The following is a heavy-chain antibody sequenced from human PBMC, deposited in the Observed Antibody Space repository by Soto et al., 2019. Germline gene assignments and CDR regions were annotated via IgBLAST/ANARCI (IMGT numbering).Heavy chain of an antibody. CDR3: VRPSDDFDSSGYRHEVFDI. D-gene: IGHD3-22*01. V-gene: IGHV3-21*01. CDR2: ISSGSSYI. CDR1: GFTFSNYI. Sequence: EVQLVESGGGLVKPGGSLRLSCATSGFTFSNYIMNWVRQAPGKGLEWVSSISSGSSYIYYADSVKGRFTISRDNAKKSRYLQMNSLRAEDTAVFYCVRPSDDFDSSGYRHEVFDIWGQGTLVTVSS. J-gene: IGHJ3*02.